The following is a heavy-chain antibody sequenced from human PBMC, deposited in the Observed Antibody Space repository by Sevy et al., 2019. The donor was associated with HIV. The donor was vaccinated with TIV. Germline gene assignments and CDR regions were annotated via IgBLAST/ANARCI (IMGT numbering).Heavy chain of an antibody. Sequence: ASVKVSCKVSGYTLTKLSMHWVRQAPGKGLEWMGRFDPEDGETIFAQKFQGRVTMTEDTSTDTAYMELSSLRSEDTAVYYCAAAREYYADSSGYLDYWGQGTLVTVSS. J-gene: IGHJ4*02. D-gene: IGHD3-22*01. V-gene: IGHV1-24*01. CDR1: GYTLTKLS. CDR2: FDPEDGET. CDR3: AAAREYYADSSGYLDY.